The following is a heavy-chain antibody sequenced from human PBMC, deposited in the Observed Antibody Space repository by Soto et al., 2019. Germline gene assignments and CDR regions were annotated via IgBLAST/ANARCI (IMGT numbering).Heavy chain of an antibody. D-gene: IGHD1-1*01. Sequence: GGSLRLSCAASGFTFSSYSMNWVRQAPGKGLEWVSSISSSSSYIYYADSVKGRFTISRDNAKNSLYLQMNSLRAEDTAVYCCARDREVQLERQGDAFDIWGQGTMVTVSS. CDR1: GFTFSSYS. CDR3: ARDREVQLERQGDAFDI. CDR2: ISSSSSYI. V-gene: IGHV3-21*01. J-gene: IGHJ3*02.